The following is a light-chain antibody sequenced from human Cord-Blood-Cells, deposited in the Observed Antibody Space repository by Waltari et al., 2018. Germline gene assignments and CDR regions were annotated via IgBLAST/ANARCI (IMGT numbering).Light chain of an antibody. CDR2: GAS. V-gene: IGKV3-20*01. CDR3: QQYGSSPWT. Sequence: EIVLTQSPGTLSLSPGERATLSCRASQSVSSSYLAWYQTKPGQAPRLLIFGASIRATSIPDRFSGSGSGTDFTLTISRLVPEDFAVYYCQQYGSSPWTFGQGTKVEIK. CDR1: QSVSSSY. J-gene: IGKJ1*01.